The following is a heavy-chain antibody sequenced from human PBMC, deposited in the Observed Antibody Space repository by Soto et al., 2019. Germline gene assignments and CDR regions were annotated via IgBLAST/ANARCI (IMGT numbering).Heavy chain of an antibody. J-gene: IGHJ2*01. CDR2: IYYSGST. CDR3: ARPSCSGGSCPYWYFDL. D-gene: IGHD2-15*01. CDR1: GGSISSYY. Sequence: SETLSLTCTVSGGSISSYYWSWIRQPPGKGLEWIGYIYYSGSTNYNPSLKSRVTISVDTSKNLFSLKLSSVTAADTAVYYCARPSCSGGSCPYWYFDLWGRGTLVTVSS. V-gene: IGHV4-59*08.